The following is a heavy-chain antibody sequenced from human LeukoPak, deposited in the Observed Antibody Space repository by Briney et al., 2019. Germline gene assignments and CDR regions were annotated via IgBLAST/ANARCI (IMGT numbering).Heavy chain of an antibody. J-gene: IGHJ4*02. V-gene: IGHV1-2*02. D-gene: IGHD3-3*01. CDR1: GYTFTGYY. CDR3: ARDRDDFWSGYLDY. CDR2: INPNSGGT. Sequence: ASVKVSCKASGYTFTGYYMHWVGQAPGQGLEWMGWINPNSGGTNYAQKFQGRVTMTRDTSISTAYMELSRLRSDDTAVYYCARDRDDFWSGYLDYWGQGTLVTVSS.